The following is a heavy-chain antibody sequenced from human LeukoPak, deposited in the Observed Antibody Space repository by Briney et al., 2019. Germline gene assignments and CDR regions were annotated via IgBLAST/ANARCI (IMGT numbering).Heavy chain of an antibody. V-gene: IGHV3-11*04. J-gene: IGHJ4*02. D-gene: IGHD5-12*01. Sequence: GGSLRLSCVAAGFTFSDRYMSWIRQAPGKGMEWVAYISPSADNIHYTDSVKGRFTISRDNARNSLFLQMNGLKAEDTAVYYCVTESGWLFDYWGQGTLVTVSS. CDR1: GFTFSDRY. CDR3: VTESGWLFDY. CDR2: ISPSADNI.